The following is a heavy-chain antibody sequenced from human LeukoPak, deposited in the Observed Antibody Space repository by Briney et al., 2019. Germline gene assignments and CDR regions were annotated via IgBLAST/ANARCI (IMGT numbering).Heavy chain of an antibody. CDR2: ISAYNGNA. V-gene: IGHV1-18*01. J-gene: IGHJ4*02. Sequence: ASVKVSCKASGYTFTSYGISWVRQAPGQGLEWMGWISAYNGNANNAQKLQGRVTMTTDTSTSTAYMELRSLRSDDTAVYYCARVAKLYCSGGSCYYRYYFDYWGQGTLVTVSS. CDR1: GYTFTSYG. D-gene: IGHD2-15*01. CDR3: ARVAKLYCSGGSCYYRYYFDY.